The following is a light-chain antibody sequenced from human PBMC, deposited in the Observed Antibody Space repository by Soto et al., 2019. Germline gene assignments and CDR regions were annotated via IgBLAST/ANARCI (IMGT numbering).Light chain of an antibody. CDR3: QQYNNWPPLT. CDR2: DAS. Sequence: EIVMTQSPATLSVSPGERATLSCRASQSISSKLAWYQQKSGQAPRLLIYDASTRATGFPARFSGSGSGTEFTLTITSLQSEDFAVYYCQQYNNWPPLTFGGGTKVEIK. J-gene: IGKJ4*01. CDR1: QSISSK. V-gene: IGKV3-15*01.